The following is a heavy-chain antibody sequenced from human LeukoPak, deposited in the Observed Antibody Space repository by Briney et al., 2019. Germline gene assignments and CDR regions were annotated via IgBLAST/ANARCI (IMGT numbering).Heavy chain of an antibody. CDR3: ARNYGSGSADFDY. D-gene: IGHD3-10*01. CDR1: GGSFSGYY. J-gene: IGHJ4*02. Sequence: SETLSLTCAVYGGSFSGYYWSWIRQPPGKGLEWIGEINHSGSTHYNPSLKSRVTISVDTSKNQFSLKLSSVTAADTAVYYCARNYGSGSADFDYWGQGTLVTVSS. V-gene: IGHV4-34*01. CDR2: INHSGST.